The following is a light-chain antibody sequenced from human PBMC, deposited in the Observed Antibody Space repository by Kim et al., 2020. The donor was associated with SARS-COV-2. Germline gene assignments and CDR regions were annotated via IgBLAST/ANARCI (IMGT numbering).Light chain of an antibody. J-gene: IGKJ4*01. CDR3: QHYGSSPLT. CDR2: GAS. V-gene: IGKV3-20*01. CDR1: HRVSSNY. Sequence: EIVLTQSPGTLSLSPGERATLSCRASHRVSSNYLAWYQQKPGQAPRLLIYGASSRATGIPDRFSGSGSGTDFTLTISRLEPEDFAVFYCQHYGSSPLTFGGGTKVEI.